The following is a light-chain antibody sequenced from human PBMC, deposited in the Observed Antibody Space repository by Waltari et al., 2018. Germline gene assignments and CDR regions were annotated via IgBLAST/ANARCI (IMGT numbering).Light chain of an antibody. J-gene: IGKJ4*01. V-gene: IGKV3-15*01. CDR3: QQYENWPPIT. Sequence: EIVMTQSPGTLSVSPGERATLSCWASQSIRSNLAWYQQKPGQAPRRLIYGASTRATGIPARFSGSGSGTDVTLTISSLQSEDLAVYYCQQYENWPPITFGGGTKVEIK. CDR2: GAS. CDR1: QSIRSN.